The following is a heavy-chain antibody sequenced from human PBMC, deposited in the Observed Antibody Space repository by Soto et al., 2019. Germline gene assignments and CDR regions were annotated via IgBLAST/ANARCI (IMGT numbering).Heavy chain of an antibody. Sequence: GGSLRLSCTASGFTFDDHGMHWVRQSPGKGLEWVSGVSWNSAFIAHADSVKGRFTISRDNAKNSLYLQMNSLRPEDTALYYCARDRDMTTNFYFDFLGQGALVTVSS. CDR2: VSWNSAFI. CDR1: GFTFDDHG. D-gene: IGHD4-17*01. V-gene: IGHV3-9*01. J-gene: IGHJ4*02. CDR3: ARDRDMTTNFYFDF.